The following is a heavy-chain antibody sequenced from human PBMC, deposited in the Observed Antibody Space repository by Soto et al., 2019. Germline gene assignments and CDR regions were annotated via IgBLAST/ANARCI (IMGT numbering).Heavy chain of an antibody. CDR1: GGSISSSSYY. J-gene: IGHJ6*02. Sequence: SETLSLTCTVSGGSISSSSYYWGWIRQPPGKGLEWIGSIYYSGSTYYNPSLKSRVTISVDTSKNQFSLKLSSVTAADTAVYYCARRPETAAGTGLYYYGMDVWGQGTTVTVSS. D-gene: IGHD6-13*01. V-gene: IGHV4-39*01. CDR3: ARRPETAAGTGLYYYGMDV. CDR2: IYYSGST.